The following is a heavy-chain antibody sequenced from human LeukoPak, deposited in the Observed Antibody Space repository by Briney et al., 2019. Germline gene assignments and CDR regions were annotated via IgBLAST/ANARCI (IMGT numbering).Heavy chain of an antibody. Sequence: PGGSLRLSCAASGFTVSSNYMSWVRQAPGKGLEWVSVIYSGGSTYYADSVKGRFTISRDNSKNTLYLQMNSLRAEDTAVYYCARDHSSSWYLSAFDIWGQGTMVTVSS. V-gene: IGHV3-66*01. CDR2: IYSGGST. CDR1: GFTVSSNY. D-gene: IGHD6-13*01. CDR3: ARDHSSSWYLSAFDI. J-gene: IGHJ3*02.